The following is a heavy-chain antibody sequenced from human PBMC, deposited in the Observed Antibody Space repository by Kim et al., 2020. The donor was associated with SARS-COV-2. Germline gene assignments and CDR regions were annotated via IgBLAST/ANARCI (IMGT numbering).Heavy chain of an antibody. D-gene: IGHD5-18*01. CDR1: GFTFRSYA. CDR2: LSYDGSNK. V-gene: IGHV3-30-3*01. J-gene: IGHJ6*02. CDR3: ARDRGIQLWLAGGMDV. Sequence: GGSLRLSCAASGFTFRSYAMNWVRQAPGKGLEWVAVLSYDGSNKYYADSVKGRFTISRDNSKNTLYLQMNSLGAEDTAVYYCARDRGIQLWLAGGMDVWGQGTTVTVSS.